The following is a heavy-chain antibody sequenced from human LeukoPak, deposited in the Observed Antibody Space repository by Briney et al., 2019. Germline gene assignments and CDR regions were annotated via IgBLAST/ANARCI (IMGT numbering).Heavy chain of an antibody. CDR3: ARDKVPLVVGATDYFDY. CDR2: IKQDGSEK. D-gene: IGHD1-26*01. J-gene: IGHJ4*02. V-gene: IGHV3-7*01. CDR1: GGSISSSNW. Sequence: PSGTLSLTCVVSGGSISSSNWWSWVRQAPGKGLEWVANIKQDGSEKYYVDSVKGRFTISRDNAKNSLYLQMNSLRAEDTAVYYCARDKVPLVVGATDYFDYWGQGTLVTVSS.